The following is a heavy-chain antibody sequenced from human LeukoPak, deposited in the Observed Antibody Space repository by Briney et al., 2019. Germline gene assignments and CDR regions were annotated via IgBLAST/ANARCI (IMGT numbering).Heavy chain of an antibody. CDR1: GYSISSGYY. CDR3: ARVTVCSSTSCSYGMDV. Sequence: SETLSLTCTVSGYSISSGYYWGWIRQPPGKGLEWIGSIYHSGSTYYNPSLKSRVTISVDTSKNQFSLKLSSVTAADTAVYYCARVTVCSSTSCSYGMDVWGQGTTVTASS. V-gene: IGHV4-38-2*02. CDR2: IYHSGST. J-gene: IGHJ6*02. D-gene: IGHD2-2*01.